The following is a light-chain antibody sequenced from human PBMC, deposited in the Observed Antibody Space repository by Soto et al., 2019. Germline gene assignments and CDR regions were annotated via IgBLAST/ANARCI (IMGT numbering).Light chain of an antibody. CDR1: QSVSSS. Sequence: EIVLTQSPGTLSLSPGERATLSCRASQSVSSSLAWYQQKLGQAPRLLIYDASRRATGIPDRFSGSGSGTDFPLTISRLEPEDFVVYYCQQYGRSPTFGQGTKVDIK. V-gene: IGKV3-20*01. CDR3: QQYGRSPT. J-gene: IGKJ1*01. CDR2: DAS.